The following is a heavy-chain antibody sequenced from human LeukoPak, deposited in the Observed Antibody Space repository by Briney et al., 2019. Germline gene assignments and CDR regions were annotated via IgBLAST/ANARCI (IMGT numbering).Heavy chain of an antibody. CDR3: ARDKFMAARLNYYYYGMDV. CDR2: INPNSGGT. Sequence: ASVKVSCKASGYTFTGYYMHWVRQAPGQGLEWMGWINPNSGGTNYAQDFHGRVTMTRDTSISTAYMELSRLRSDDTAVYYCARDKFMAARLNYYYYGMDVWGQGTTVTVSS. J-gene: IGHJ6*02. V-gene: IGHV1-2*02. D-gene: IGHD6-6*01. CDR1: GYTFTGYY.